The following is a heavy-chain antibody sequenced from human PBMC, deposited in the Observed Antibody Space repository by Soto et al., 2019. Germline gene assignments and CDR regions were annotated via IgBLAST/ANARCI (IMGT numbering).Heavy chain of an antibody. Sequence: SETLSLTCTVSGGSISSGAYYWSWIRQHSEKGLEWIGYMHYSGIAYYNPSLTSRVTISVDTSKNQFSLKLSSVTAADTAVYYCARYYFDNSGYYNWFDPCGRGTLVTVSS. CDR2: MHYSGIA. V-gene: IGHV4-31*03. CDR3: ARYYFDNSGYYNWFDP. D-gene: IGHD3-22*01. J-gene: IGHJ5*02. CDR1: GGSISSGAYY.